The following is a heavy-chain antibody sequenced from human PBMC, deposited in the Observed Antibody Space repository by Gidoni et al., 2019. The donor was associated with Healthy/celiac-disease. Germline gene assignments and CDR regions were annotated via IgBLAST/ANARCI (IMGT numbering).Heavy chain of an antibody. CDR1: GFSLSTSGVG. D-gene: IGHD2-15*01. J-gene: IGHJ4*02. Sequence: QITLKESGPTLVKPTQTLTLTCTFSGFSLSTSGVGVGWIRQPPGKALEWLSLIYWDDDTRYSPSLKSRLTITKDTSKNQVVLTMTNMDPVDTATYYCAHMCRGGSCYDMDIFDYWGQGTLVTVSS. CDR2: IYWDDDT. V-gene: IGHV2-5*02. CDR3: AHMCRGGSCYDMDIFDY.